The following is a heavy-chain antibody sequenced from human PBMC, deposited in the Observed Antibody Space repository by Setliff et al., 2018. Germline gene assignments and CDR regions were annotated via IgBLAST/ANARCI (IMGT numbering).Heavy chain of an antibody. CDR1: GGTFSSYG. V-gene: IGHV1-69*05. CDR2: TIPNFGTT. D-gene: IGHD3-22*01. CDR3: VREGVDSRSSTDYRYYMDV. Sequence: SVKVSCKASGGTFSSYGISWVRQAPGQGLEWMGGTIPNFGTTDYAQKFQGRVTIITDESTSTAFMQLSSLRSEDTAVYYCVREGVDSRSSTDYRYYMDVWGKGTTVTVSS. J-gene: IGHJ6*03.